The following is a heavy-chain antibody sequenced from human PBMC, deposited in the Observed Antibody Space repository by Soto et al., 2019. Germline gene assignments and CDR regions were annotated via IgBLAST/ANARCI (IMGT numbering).Heavy chain of an antibody. D-gene: IGHD2-15*01. J-gene: IGHJ4*02. V-gene: IGHV3-23*01. CDR3: AKDLSSYYYFDF. Sequence: EVQLLESGGDLVQPGGSLRLSCAASGFTFGIYAMTWVRQAPGKGLEWVSTISATGGSTFYADSVKGRSTISRDNSKNTLYLQMNSLRAEDTAIYYCAKDLSSYYYFDFWGQGTLVTVSS. CDR1: GFTFGIYA. CDR2: ISATGGST.